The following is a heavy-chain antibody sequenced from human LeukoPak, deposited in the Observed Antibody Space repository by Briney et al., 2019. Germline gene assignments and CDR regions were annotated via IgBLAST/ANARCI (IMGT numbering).Heavy chain of an antibody. D-gene: IGHD3-10*01. J-gene: IGHJ4*02. V-gene: IGHV3-33*01. Sequence: QPGRSLRLSCAASGFTFSSYGMHWVRQAPGKGLEWVAVIWYDGSNKYYADSVMGRFTISRDNSKNTLYLQMNSLRAEDTAVYYCARDRDYYGSNPYFDYWGQGTLVTVSS. CDR2: IWYDGSNK. CDR3: ARDRDYYGSNPYFDY. CDR1: GFTFSSYG.